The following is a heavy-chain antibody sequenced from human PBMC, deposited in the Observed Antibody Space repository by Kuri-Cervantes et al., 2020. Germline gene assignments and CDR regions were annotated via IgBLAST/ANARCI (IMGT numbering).Heavy chain of an antibody. Sequence: ASVKVSCKASGYTFTSYGISWVRQAPGQGLEWMGWISAYNGNTNYAQKLQGRVTMTTDTSTSTAYMELRSLRSEDTAVYYCARDRIKRPYSSSSEYFDLWGRGTLVTVSS. V-gene: IGHV1-18*01. CDR2: ISAYNGNT. CDR3: ARDRIKRPYSSSSEYFDL. D-gene: IGHD6-6*01. J-gene: IGHJ2*01. CDR1: GYTFTSYG.